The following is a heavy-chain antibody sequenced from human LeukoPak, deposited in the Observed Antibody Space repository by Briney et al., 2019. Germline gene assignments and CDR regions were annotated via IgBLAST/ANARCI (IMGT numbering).Heavy chain of an antibody. J-gene: IGHJ4*02. CDR3: AKEVEVGATWGLDY. Sequence: GGSLRLSCAASGFTFRSYGMHWVRQAPGKGLEWVAFIRYDGSNKYYADSVKGRFSISRDNSKNTLYLQMNSLRAEDTAVYYCAKEVEVGATWGLDYWGQGTLVTVSS. CDR1: GFTFRSYG. V-gene: IGHV3-30*02. D-gene: IGHD3-22*01. CDR2: IRYDGSNK.